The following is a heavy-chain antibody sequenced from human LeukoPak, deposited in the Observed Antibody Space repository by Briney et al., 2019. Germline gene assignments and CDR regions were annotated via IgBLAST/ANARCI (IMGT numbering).Heavy chain of an antibody. D-gene: IGHD1-26*01. CDR1: GGSISSYY. Sequence: SETLSLTCTVSGGSISSYYWSWIRRPPGKGLEWIGSISYTGSTYCNPSLKSRVTISVDTSKNQFSLKLSSVTAADTAVYYCAADYSGNYHVEFDYWGQGTLVTVSS. V-gene: IGHV4-59*12. CDR2: ISYTGST. CDR3: AADYSGNYHVEFDY. J-gene: IGHJ4*02.